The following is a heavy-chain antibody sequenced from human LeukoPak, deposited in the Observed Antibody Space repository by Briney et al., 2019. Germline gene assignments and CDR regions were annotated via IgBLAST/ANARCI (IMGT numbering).Heavy chain of an antibody. V-gene: IGHV3-23*01. D-gene: IGHD5-18*01. CDR3: ATHRGYSYGTAEDFDY. CDR1: GFSFSSYA. CDR2: ISGSGGST. Sequence: HSGGSLRLSCAASGFSFSSYAMSWVRQAPGKGLEWVSAISGSGGSTYYADSVKGRFTISRDNSKNTLYLQMNSLRAEDTAVYYCATHRGYSYGTAEDFDYWGQGTLVTVSS. J-gene: IGHJ4*02.